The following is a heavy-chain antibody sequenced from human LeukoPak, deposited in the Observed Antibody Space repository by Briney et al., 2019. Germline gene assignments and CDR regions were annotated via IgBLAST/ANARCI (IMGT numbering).Heavy chain of an antibody. CDR3: ARDNYVSGDI. Sequence: GGSLRLSCAASGFTSSSYSMNWVRQAPGKGLEWVSSITRSSTNIYYADSVKGRFTISRDNAKNSLYLQMNSLRDEDTAVYHCARDNYVSGDIWGQGTMVTVSS. CDR2: ITRSSTNI. CDR1: GFTSSSYS. J-gene: IGHJ3*02. D-gene: IGHD3-10*01. V-gene: IGHV3-21*01.